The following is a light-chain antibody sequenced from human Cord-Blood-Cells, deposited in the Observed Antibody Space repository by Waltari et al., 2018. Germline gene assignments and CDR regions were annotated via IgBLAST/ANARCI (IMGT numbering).Light chain of an antibody. CDR1: SSDVGGYNY. Sequence: QSALTQPASVSGSPGQSITISCTGTSSDVGGYNYVSWYQQHPGKAPKLIIYEVSNRPSGVSNRFSGSKSGNTASLTISGLQAEDEADYYCSSYTSSSPFYVFGTGTKVTVL. V-gene: IGLV2-14*01. CDR3: SSYTSSSPFYV. CDR2: EVS. J-gene: IGLJ1*01.